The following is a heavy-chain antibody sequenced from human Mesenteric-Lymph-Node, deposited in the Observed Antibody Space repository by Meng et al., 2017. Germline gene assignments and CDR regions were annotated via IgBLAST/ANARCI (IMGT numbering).Heavy chain of an antibody. J-gene: IGHJ6*02. CDR1: GFTFSSYA. D-gene: IGHD3-10*01. CDR3: ARSYGSTDFYYYGMDV. V-gene: IGHV3-21*01. CDR2: ISSSSSYI. Sequence: GGSLRLSCAASGFTFSSYAMSWVRQAPGKGLEWVSSISSSSSYIYYADSLKGRFTISRDNSKNTLYLQMSSLRAEDTAVYYCARSYGSTDFYYYGMDVWGPGTTVTVSS.